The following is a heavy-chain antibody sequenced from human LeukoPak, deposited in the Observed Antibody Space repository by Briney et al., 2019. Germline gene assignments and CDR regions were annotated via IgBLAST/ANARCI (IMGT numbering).Heavy chain of an antibody. CDR3: ASLHTAMVRVDP. Sequence: ETLSLTCAVYGGSFSGYYWSWIRQPPGKGLEWIGEINHSGSTNYNPSLKSRVTMSVDTSKNQFSLKLSSVTAADTAVYYCASLHTAMVRVDPWGQGTLVTVSS. D-gene: IGHD5-18*01. J-gene: IGHJ5*02. CDR2: INHSGST. V-gene: IGHV4-34*01. CDR1: GGSFSGYY.